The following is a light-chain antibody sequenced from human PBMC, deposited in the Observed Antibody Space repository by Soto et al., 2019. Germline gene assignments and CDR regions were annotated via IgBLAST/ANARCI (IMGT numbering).Light chain of an antibody. CDR2: GAS. CDR1: PSVSSSY. CDR3: QQYGSSPPWT. V-gene: IGKV3-20*01. J-gene: IGKJ1*01. Sequence: EIVLTQSPGPLSLSPGERATLSCRASPSVSSSYLAWYQQKPGQAPRLLIYGASSRATGIPDRFSGSGSGTDFTLTISTLEPEDFAVYYCQQYGSSPPWTFGQGTKVEIK.